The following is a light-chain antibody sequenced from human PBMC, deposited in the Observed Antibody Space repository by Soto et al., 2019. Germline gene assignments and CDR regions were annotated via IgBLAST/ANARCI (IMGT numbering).Light chain of an antibody. CDR2: EVS. J-gene: IGLJ1*01. Sequence: QSALTQPPSASGSPGQSVTISCTGTSSDVGAYKYVSWYQQHPGKAPKVIIYEVSKRPSGVPDRFSGSKSGNTASLTVSGLQAEDEADYYCSSYAGSNNLDVFGTGTKLTVL. V-gene: IGLV2-8*01. CDR1: SSDVGAYKY. CDR3: SSYAGSNNLDV.